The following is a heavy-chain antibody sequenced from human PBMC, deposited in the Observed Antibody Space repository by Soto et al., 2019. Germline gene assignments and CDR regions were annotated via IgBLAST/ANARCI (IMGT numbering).Heavy chain of an antibody. V-gene: IGHV1-69*13. CDR1: GGTFSSYA. J-gene: IGHJ5*02. D-gene: IGHD1-1*01. CDR3: ARAPTGTTSWFDP. CDR2: IIPIFGTA. Sequence: SVKVSCKASGGTFSSYAISWVRQAPGQGLEWMGGIIPIFGTANYAQKFQGRVTITADESTSTAYMELSSLRSEDTAVYYCARAPTGTTSWFDPWGQGTLVTVPS.